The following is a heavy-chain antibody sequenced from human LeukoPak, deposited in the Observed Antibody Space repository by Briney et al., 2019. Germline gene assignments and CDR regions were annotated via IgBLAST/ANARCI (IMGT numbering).Heavy chain of an antibody. Sequence: ASVKVSCKASGYXFTGYYIQWVRQAPGQGLEWLGWINPNSGGTNYAQRFQGRVTMTRDTSISTAYMELSRLRSDDTAIYYCARPSCSSTSCGADYWGQGTLVTVSS. CDR2: INPNSGGT. CDR1: GYXFTGYY. D-gene: IGHD2-2*01. J-gene: IGHJ4*02. CDR3: ARPSCSSTSCGADY. V-gene: IGHV1-2*02.